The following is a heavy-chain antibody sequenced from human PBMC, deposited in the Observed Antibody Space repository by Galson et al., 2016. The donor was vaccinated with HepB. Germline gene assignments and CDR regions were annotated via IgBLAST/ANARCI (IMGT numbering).Heavy chain of an antibody. CDR3: ARDCTFSSCYYGMDV. D-gene: IGHD6-13*01. V-gene: IGHV1-18*01. CDR1: GYAFSSYG. CDR2: IGAYNGNT. Sequence: SVKVSCKASGYAFSSYGISWVRQAPGEGLEWMGWIGAYNGNTDYAQKVQGRVTMTTDTSTSTAYMELRSLRSDDTAVYYCARDCTFSSCYYGMDVWGQGTTVTASS. J-gene: IGHJ6*02.